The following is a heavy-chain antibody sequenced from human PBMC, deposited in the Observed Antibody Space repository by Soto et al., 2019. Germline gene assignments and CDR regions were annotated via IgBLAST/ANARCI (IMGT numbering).Heavy chain of an antibody. J-gene: IGHJ6*02. Sequence: GGSLRLSCSASGFTFSSYAMHWVRQAPGKGLEYVSAISSNGGSTYYADSVKGRFTISRDNSKNTLYLQMSSLRAEDTAVYYCVTTIRFLEWPTRYGMDVWGQGTTVTVSS. CDR3: VTTIRFLEWPTRYGMDV. CDR1: GFTFSSYA. CDR2: ISSNGGST. V-gene: IGHV3-64D*08. D-gene: IGHD3-3*01.